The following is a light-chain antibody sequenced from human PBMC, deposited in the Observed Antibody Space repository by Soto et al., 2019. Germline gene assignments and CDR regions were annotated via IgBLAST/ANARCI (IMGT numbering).Light chain of an antibody. V-gene: IGKV1-5*01. CDR1: QSISSW. J-gene: IGKJ2*01. CDR3: QQYNSYSPNT. Sequence: DIQMTQSPSTLSASVGDRVTITCRASQSISSWLAWYQQKPGKAPKLLIYDASRLESGVPSRFSGSGSGTEFTSTISSLQPDDFATYYCQQYNSYSPNTFGQGTKLEIK. CDR2: DAS.